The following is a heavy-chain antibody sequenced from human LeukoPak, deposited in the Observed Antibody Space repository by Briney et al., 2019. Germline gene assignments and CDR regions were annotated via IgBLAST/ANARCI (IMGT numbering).Heavy chain of an antibody. CDR3: ARGIYSGSYFSSVGAFDI. J-gene: IGHJ3*02. V-gene: IGHV4-34*01. D-gene: IGHD1-26*01. Sequence: SETLSLTCAVYGGSFSGYYWSWIRQPPGKGLEWIGEINHSGSTNYNPSIKSRVTISVDTSKNQFSLKLSSVTAADTAVYYCARGIYSGSYFSSVGAFDIWGQGTMVTVSS. CDR2: INHSGST. CDR1: GGSFSGYY.